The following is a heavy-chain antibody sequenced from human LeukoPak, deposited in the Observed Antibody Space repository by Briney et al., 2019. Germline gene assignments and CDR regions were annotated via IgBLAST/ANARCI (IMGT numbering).Heavy chain of an antibody. Sequence: SETLSLTCTVSGGSISSSSYYWGWLRQPPGKGLEWIGSIDDSGTTYYNPSLKSRVTISVDTSKNQYSLKLSSVTAAAAAVYYCASLKVYYYYMDGWGKGTTVTVSS. V-gene: IGHV4-39*01. CDR1: GGSISSSSYY. J-gene: IGHJ6*03. CDR3: ASLKVYYYYMDG. CDR2: IDDSGTT.